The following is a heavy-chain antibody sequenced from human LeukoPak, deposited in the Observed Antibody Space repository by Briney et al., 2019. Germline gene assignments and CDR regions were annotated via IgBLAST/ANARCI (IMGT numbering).Heavy chain of an antibody. CDR1: GFTFSGYA. Sequence: PGGSLRLSCAASGFTFSGYAIQWVRQAPGKGLEWVAVIWYDGSKIYYADSVKGRFTISRDNSKNTLYLQMNSLRAEDTAVYYCARDRGSGNYYGGYFDYWGQGTLVTVSS. CDR3: ARDRGSGNYYGGYFDY. D-gene: IGHD3-22*01. CDR2: IWYDGSKI. J-gene: IGHJ4*02. V-gene: IGHV3-33*01.